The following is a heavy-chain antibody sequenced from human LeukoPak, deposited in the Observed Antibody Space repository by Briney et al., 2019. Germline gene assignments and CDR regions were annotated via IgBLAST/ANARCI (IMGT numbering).Heavy chain of an antibody. J-gene: IGHJ4*02. V-gene: IGHV3-23*01. CDR1: GGSFSGYY. D-gene: IGHD5-24*01. Sequence: ETLSLTCAVYGGSFSGYYWSWVRQAPGKGLEWVSAISGSGGSTYYADSVKGRFTISRDNSKNTLYLQMNSLRAEDTAVYYCATSGDGYSHDWGQRTLVTVSS. CDR3: ATSGDGYSHD. CDR2: ISGSGGST.